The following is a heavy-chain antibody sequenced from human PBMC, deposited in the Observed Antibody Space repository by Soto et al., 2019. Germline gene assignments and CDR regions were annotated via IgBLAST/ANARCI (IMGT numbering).Heavy chain of an antibody. CDR1: GGSISSGGYY. V-gene: IGHV4-31*03. CDR3: ARWAAASSSYYGMDV. J-gene: IGHJ6*02. CDR2: IYYSGST. Sequence: KQSQTLSLTCTVSGGSISSGGYYWSWIRQHPGKGLEWIGYIYYSGSTYYNPSLKSRVTISVDTSKNQFSLKLRSVTAADTAVYYCARWAAASSSYYGMDVWGQGTTVTVSS. D-gene: IGHD2-2*01.